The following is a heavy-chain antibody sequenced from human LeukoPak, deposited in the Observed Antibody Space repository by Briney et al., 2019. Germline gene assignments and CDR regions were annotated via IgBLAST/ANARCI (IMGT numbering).Heavy chain of an antibody. CDR2: INPSGGPT. Sequence: GASVTVSCKASEDTFTRYHIHWVRQAPGQGLEWMGIINPSGGPTTYAQKFQGRVTMTGDTSTSTIYMEMSSLTSEDTAVYYCASTLSGWLDPWGQGTLVTVSS. V-gene: IGHV1-46*01. D-gene: IGHD1-26*01. CDR3: ASTLSGWLDP. CDR1: EDTFTRYH. J-gene: IGHJ5*02.